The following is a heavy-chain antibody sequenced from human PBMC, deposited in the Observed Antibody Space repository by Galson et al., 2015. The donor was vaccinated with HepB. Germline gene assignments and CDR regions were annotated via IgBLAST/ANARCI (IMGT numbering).Heavy chain of an antibody. CDR2: ISSSSSYI. CDR1: GFTFSSYS. CDR3: ARVFTFGGVNAFDY. V-gene: IGHV3-21*01. Sequence: SLRLSCAASGFTFSSYSMNWVRQAPGKGLEWVSSISSSSSYIYYADSVKGRFTISRDNAKNSLYLQMNSLRAEDTAVYYCARVFTFGGVNAFDYWGQGTLVTVSS. J-gene: IGHJ4*02. D-gene: IGHD3-16*01.